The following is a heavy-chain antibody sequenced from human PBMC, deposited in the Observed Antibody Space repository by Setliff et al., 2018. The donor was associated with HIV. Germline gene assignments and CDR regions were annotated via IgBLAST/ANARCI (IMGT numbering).Heavy chain of an antibody. J-gene: IGHJ4*02. V-gene: IGHV4-34*01. D-gene: IGHD3-22*01. Sequence: SETLSLTCAVYGGSFSGYYWSWIRQPPGKGLEWIGEINHSGSTKYNPSLKSRVTISIDTSKNQFPLKLSSVAAADTAVYYCARVGYYDSSFDYWGQGTLVTVSS. CDR2: INHSGST. CDR3: ARVGYYDSSFDY. CDR1: GGSFSGYY.